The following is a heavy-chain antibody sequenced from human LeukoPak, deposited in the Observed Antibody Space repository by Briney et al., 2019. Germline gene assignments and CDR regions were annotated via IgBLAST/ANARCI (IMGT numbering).Heavy chain of an antibody. J-gene: IGHJ6*03. V-gene: IGHV4-61*02. CDR1: GGSISSGSYY. D-gene: IGHD3-10*01. CDR3: AREPSYYGSGSYYTGYYYYYMDV. CDR2: IYTSGST. Sequence: SETLSLTCTVSGGSISSGSYYWSWIRQPAGKGLEWIGRIYTSGSTNYNPSLKSRVTISVDTSKNQFSLKLSSVTAADTAVYYCAREPSYYGSGSYYTGYYYYYMDVWGKGTTVTISS.